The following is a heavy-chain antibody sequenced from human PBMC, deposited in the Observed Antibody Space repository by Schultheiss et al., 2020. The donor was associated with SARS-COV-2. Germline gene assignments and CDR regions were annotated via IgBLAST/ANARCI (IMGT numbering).Heavy chain of an antibody. V-gene: IGHV1-2*02. CDR2: INPNRGGT. Sequence: GESLKISCKASGFTFIGYYIHWVRQAPGQGLEWMGWINPNRGGTNYAQKFQDRVTMTRDTSINMAYMELSRLRSDDTAVYFCARDRRGDSPMVTLAHWGQGTLVTVSS. D-gene: IGHD5-18*01. J-gene: IGHJ4*02. CDR1: GFTFIGYY. CDR3: ARDRRGDSPMVTLAH.